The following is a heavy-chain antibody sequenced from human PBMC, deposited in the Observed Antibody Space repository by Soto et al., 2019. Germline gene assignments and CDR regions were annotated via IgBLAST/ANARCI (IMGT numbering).Heavy chain of an antibody. Sequence: KPSETLSLTCAVSGFSISSDSYWGWMRQSPGKGLEWIGTLSHSGRTFYNPSLKSRVTISADTTKNQFSLSLTSVTAADTAVYYCGHLKTDTEVTPAPPLFDSWGQGTLVTVYS. CDR2: LSHSGRT. CDR1: GFSISSDSY. V-gene: IGHV4-38-2*01. D-gene: IGHD2-2*01. CDR3: GHLKTDTEVTPAPPLFDS. J-gene: IGHJ4*02.